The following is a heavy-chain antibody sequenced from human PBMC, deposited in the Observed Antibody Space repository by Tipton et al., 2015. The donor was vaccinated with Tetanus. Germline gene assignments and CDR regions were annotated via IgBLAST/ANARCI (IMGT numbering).Heavy chain of an antibody. V-gene: IGHV1-3*01. CDR2: INAGNGNT. CDR3: AGYGPPKYGSGVNDY. J-gene: IGHJ4*02. Sequence: QMQLVQSGAEVKKPGASVKVSCKASGYTFTSYAMHWVRQAPGQRLEWMGWINAGNGNTKYSQKFQGRVTITRDTSASTAYMELSSLRSEDTAVYYCAGYGPPKYGSGVNDYWGQGTLVTVSS. CDR1: GYTFTSYA. D-gene: IGHD3-10*01.